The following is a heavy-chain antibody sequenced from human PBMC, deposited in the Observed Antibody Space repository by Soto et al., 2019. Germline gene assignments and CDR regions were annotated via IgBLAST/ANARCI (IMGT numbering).Heavy chain of an antibody. D-gene: IGHD6-19*01. CDR1: GFTFDGYW. V-gene: IGHV3-74*01. J-gene: IGHJ5*02. Sequence: EVQLVESGGGLVQPGGSLRLSCAASGFTFDGYWMHWVRQAPGKGLVWVSRISSDGTRTTYADSVKGRFTISRDNAKNTLFLQMNSLRADDTAVYSCARDLGSSGRPYDLDPWGQGTLVSVPS. CDR3: ARDLGSSGRPYDLDP. CDR2: ISSDGTRT.